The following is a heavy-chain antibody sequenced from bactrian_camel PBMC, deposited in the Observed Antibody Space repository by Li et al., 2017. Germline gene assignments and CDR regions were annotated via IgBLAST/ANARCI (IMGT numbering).Heavy chain of an antibody. Sequence: VQLVESGGGLVQPGGSLRLSCAASGFTFSSYDFSWVRQAPGKERELVSAIREDGTTIYADSVKGRFTISKDSAKNTVYLQMNSLKSEDTALYYCATTRRLYGGPGLDYNYWGQGTQVTVS. J-gene: IGHJ4*01. CDR3: ATTRRLYGGPGLDYNY. D-gene: IGHD2*01. CDR1: GFTFSSYD. CDR2: IREDGTT. V-gene: IGHV3S40*01.